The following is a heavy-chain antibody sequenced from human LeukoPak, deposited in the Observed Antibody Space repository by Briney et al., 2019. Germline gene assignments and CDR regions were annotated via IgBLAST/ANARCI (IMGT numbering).Heavy chain of an antibody. CDR3: ARQMRANDAFDI. CDR2: ISSSSSTI. V-gene: IGHV3-48*01. CDR1: GFTFSSHS. J-gene: IGHJ3*02. Sequence: GGSLRLSCAASGFTFSSHSMNWVRQAPGKGLEWVSYISSSSSTIYYADSVKGRFTISRDNAKNSLYLQMNSLRAEDTAVYYCARQMRANDAFDIWGQGTMVTVSS.